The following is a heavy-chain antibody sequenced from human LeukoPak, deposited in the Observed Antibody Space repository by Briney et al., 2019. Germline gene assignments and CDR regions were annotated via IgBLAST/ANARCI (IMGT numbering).Heavy chain of an antibody. Sequence: GASVKVSCRASGYTFTDFGISWVRQAPGQGLEWMGWISAYNGNTNYAQKLQGRVTMTTDTSTSTAYMELRSLRSDDTAVYYCATGDCGGDCATGEAFDIWGQGTMVTVSS. V-gene: IGHV1-18*01. CDR2: ISAYNGNT. CDR1: GYTFTDFG. J-gene: IGHJ3*02. D-gene: IGHD2-21*02. CDR3: ATGDCGGDCATGEAFDI.